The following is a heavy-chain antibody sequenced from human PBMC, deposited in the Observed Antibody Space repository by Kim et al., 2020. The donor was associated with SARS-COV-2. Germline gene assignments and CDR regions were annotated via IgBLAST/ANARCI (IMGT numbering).Heavy chain of an antibody. CDR2: INTNTGNP. CDR3: ARHLRERTIFGVVIDAGYYYMDV. J-gene: IGHJ6*03. CDR1: GYTFTRYA. V-gene: IGHV7-4-1*02. D-gene: IGHD3-3*01. Sequence: ASVKVSCKASGYTFTRYAMNWVRQAPGQGLEWMGWINTNTGNPTYAQGFTGRFVFSLDTSVSTAYLQISSLNAEDTAVYYCARHLRERTIFGVVIDAGYYYMDVWGKGTTVTVSS.